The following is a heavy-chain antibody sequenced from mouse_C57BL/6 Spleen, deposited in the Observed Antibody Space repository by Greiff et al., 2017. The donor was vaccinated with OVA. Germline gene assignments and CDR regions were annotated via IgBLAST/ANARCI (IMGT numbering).Heavy chain of an antibody. Sequence: EVQLVESGEGLVKPGGSLKLSCAASGFTFSSYAMSWVRQTPEKRLEWVAYISSGGDYIYYADTVKGRFTISRDNARNTLYLQMSSLKSEDTAMYYCTRDTYYGSSYKAFDYWGQGTTLTVSS. D-gene: IGHD1-1*01. CDR1: GFTFSSYA. J-gene: IGHJ2*01. V-gene: IGHV5-9-1*02. CDR3: TRDTYYGSSYKAFDY. CDR2: ISSGGDYI.